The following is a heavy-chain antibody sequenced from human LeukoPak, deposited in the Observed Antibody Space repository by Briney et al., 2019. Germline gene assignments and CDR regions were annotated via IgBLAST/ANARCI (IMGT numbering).Heavy chain of an antibody. V-gene: IGHV4-4*07. CDR1: GGSISDSL. CDR3: AKGVGGSYYRY. D-gene: IGHD1-26*01. CDR2: IHISGST. Sequence: SETLSLTCTVSGGSISDSLWSWIRQPAGRGLEWIGRIHISGSTNYNPSLTSRVTMSVDTSKNQASLKLSSVTAADTAVYYCAKGVGGSYYRYWGQGALVIVSS. J-gene: IGHJ4*02.